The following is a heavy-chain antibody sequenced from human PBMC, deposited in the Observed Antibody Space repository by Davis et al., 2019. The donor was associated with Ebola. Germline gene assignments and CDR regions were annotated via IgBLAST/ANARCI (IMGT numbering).Heavy chain of an antibody. V-gene: IGHV3-13*01. J-gene: IGHJ6*04. CDR1: GFTFSNYD. CDR2: IGTAGDT. D-gene: IGHD3-10*01. CDR3: ARDGILWFGELLLHYYYGMDV. Sequence: PGGSLRLSREASGFTFSNYDMHWVRQATGKGLEWVSAIGTAGDTYYPGSVKGRFTISRENAKNSLYLQMNSLRAGDTAVYYCARDGILWFGELLLHYYYGMDVWGKGTTVTVSS.